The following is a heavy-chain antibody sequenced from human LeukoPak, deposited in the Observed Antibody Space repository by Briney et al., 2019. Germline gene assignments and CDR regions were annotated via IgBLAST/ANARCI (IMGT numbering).Heavy chain of an antibody. V-gene: IGHV1-24*01. Sequence: ASVKVSCKVSGYTLIQLSMHWVRQAPGKGLEWMGGFDPEDGETIYAQKFQGRVTMTEDTSTDTAYMELNSLKAEDTAVYYCVTESPRFLNWLDQNAWGQGTLVTVSS. D-gene: IGHD3-9*01. J-gene: IGHJ4*02. CDR3: VTESPRFLNWLDQNA. CDR2: FDPEDGET. CDR1: GYTLIQLS.